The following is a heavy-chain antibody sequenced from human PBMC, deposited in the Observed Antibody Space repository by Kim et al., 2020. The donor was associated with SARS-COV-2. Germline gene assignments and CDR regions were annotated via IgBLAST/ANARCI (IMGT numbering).Heavy chain of an antibody. V-gene: IGHV3-30*18. D-gene: IGHD5-12*01. Sequence: GGSLRLSCAASGFTFSSYGMHWVRQAPGKGLECVAVISYDGSNKYYADSVKGRFTISRDNSKNTLYLQMNSLRAEDTAVYYCAKVYDGVYWGQGTLVTVSS. J-gene: IGHJ4*02. CDR3: AKVYDGVY. CDR1: GFTFSSYG. CDR2: ISYDGSNK.